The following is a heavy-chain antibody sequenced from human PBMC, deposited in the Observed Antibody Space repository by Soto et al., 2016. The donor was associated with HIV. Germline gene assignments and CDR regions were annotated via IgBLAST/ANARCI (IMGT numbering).Heavy chain of an antibody. Sequence: EVQLVESGGGVVRPGGSLRLSCAASGFTFDDYGMSWVRQAPGKGLEWVSGINWNGGSTGYVDSVKGRFTIFRDNAKNSLYLQMNSLRVEDTALYYCARDRGYYYGSGSSKAVYYYGMDVWGQGTNGHRLL. CDR2: INWNGGST. D-gene: IGHD3-10*01. V-gene: IGHV3-20*04. CDR3: ARDRGYYYGSGSSKAVYYYGMDV. J-gene: IGHJ6*02. CDR1: GFTFDDYG.